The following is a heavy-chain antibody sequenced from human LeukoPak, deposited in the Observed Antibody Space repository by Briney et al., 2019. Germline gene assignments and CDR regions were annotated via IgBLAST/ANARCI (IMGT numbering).Heavy chain of an antibody. CDR1: GGSISTYY. Sequence: SETLSLTCTVSGGSISTYYWSWFRQPPGKGLEWIGYIYYSGYTNYIPSLKSRVTISLDTSKNQFSLSLSSVTAADTAVYYCARSHRRNYYDSSGYHYPDYWGQGTLVTVSS. CDR3: ARSHRRNYYDSSGYHYPDY. D-gene: IGHD3-22*01. V-gene: IGHV4-59*01. CDR2: IYYSGYT. J-gene: IGHJ4*02.